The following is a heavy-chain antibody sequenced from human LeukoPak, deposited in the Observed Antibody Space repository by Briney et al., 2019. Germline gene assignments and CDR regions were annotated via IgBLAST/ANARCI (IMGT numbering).Heavy chain of an antibody. D-gene: IGHD6-19*01. J-gene: IGHJ4*02. CDR3: APTHGNGWYYFDY. CDR2: INPNRGDT. V-gene: IGHV1-2*02. Sequence: ASVKVSCKASGSTFTGYYIHWVRQAPGQGLEWMGWINPNRGDTNYAQNFQGRVTMTRDTSITTAYMELNSLRSDDTAVYYCAPTHGNGWYYFDYWGQGTLVTVSS. CDR1: GSTFTGYY.